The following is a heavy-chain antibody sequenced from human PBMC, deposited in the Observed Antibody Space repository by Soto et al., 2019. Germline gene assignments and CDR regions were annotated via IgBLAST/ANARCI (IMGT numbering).Heavy chain of an antibody. V-gene: IGHV3-13*05. CDR2: IGDARDP. J-gene: IGHJ6*02. D-gene: IGHD2-15*01. CDR1: GFSFSDYD. CDR3: ARAYTGRLPRRADYYYALDV. Sequence: GGSLRLSCTASGFSFSDYDMHWVRQAPGKGLEWVSTIGDARDPYYTGSVKHRFTISRENARNSMFLQMNSVTVGDTAVYYCARAYTGRLPRRADYYYALDVWGQGIMVTVSS.